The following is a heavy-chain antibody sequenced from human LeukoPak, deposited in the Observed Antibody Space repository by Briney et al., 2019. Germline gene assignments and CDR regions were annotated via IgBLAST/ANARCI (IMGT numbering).Heavy chain of an antibody. J-gene: IGHJ4*02. CDR3: ASERFTMVRGVIDY. CDR2: INPNSGGT. CDR1: GYTFTGYY. Sequence: GESLKISCKGSGYTFTGYYIHWVRQAPGQGLEWMGWINPNSGGTNYAPKFQGRVTMTRDTSISAAYMELSRLRSDDTAVYYCASERFTMVRGVIDYWGQGTLVTVSS. D-gene: IGHD3-10*01. V-gene: IGHV1-2*02.